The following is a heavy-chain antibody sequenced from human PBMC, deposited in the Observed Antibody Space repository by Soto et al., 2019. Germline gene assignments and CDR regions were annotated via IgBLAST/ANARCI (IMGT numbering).Heavy chain of an antibody. Sequence: GGSLRLSCAASGFTFSSYGMHWVRQAPGKGLEWVAVIWYDGSNKYYADSVKGRFTISRDNSKNTLYLQMNSLRAEDTAVYYCARGPSDDVKHTPAEYFQHWRQGPLVTVSS. J-gene: IGHJ1*01. CDR2: IWYDGSNK. D-gene: IGHD1-1*01. V-gene: IGHV3-33*01. CDR1: GFTFSSYG. CDR3: ARGPSDDVKHTPAEYFQH.